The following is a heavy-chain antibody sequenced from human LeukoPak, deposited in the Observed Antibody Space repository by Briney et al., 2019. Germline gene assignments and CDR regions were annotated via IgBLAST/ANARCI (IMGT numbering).Heavy chain of an antibody. CDR1: GASICSVGYY. CDR3: ARTYYYDSSGPNYYYYYMDV. J-gene: IGHJ6*03. CDR2: IYYSGSP. D-gene: IGHD3-22*01. Sequence: SQTLSLTCSVSGASICSVGYYWSWVRQHPGEGLEWIGYIYYSGSPYYNPSLNSRVTISVDRSKNQFSLKLSSVTAADTAVYYCARTYYYDSSGPNYYYYYMDVWGKGTTVTVSS. V-gene: IGHV4-31*03.